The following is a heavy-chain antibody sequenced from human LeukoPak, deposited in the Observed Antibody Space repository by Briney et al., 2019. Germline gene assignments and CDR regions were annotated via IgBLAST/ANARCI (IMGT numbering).Heavy chain of an antibody. CDR3: AKDGIQNEDYYDSSGYLDY. V-gene: IGHV3-30*18. Sequence: PGGSLRLSCAASGFTFSSYGMHWVRQAPGKGLEWVAVISYDGSNKYYADSVKGRFTISRDNSKNTLYLQMNSLRAEDTAVYYCAKDGIQNEDYYDSSGYLDYWGQGTLVTVSS. CDR1: GFTFSSYG. J-gene: IGHJ4*02. D-gene: IGHD3-22*01. CDR2: ISYDGSNK.